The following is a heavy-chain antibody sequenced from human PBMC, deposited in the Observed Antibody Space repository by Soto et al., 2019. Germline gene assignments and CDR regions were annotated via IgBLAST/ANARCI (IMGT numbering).Heavy chain of an antibody. V-gene: IGHV4-31*03. CDR1: GGSISSSSYY. CDR3: GRFVITLGGVIVQYYFDY. J-gene: IGHJ4*02. Sequence: SETLSLTCTVSGGSISSSSYYWGWIRQPPGKGLEWIGYIYYSGSTYYNPSLKSRVTISVDTSKNQFSLKLSSVTAADTAVYYGGRFVITLGGVIVQYYFDYWGKGTLVTVSS. CDR2: IYYSGST. D-gene: IGHD3-16*02.